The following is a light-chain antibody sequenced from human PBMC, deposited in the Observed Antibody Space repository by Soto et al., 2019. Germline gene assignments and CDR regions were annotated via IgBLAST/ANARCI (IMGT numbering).Light chain of an antibody. CDR2: GAS. V-gene: IGKV3-15*01. Sequence: EIVLTQSPATLSMSPGERATLSCRASQSVGSNLAWYQQKPGQAPRLLMYGASTRATGIPARFSGSWSGTEFTLTISSLQSEDVAVYYCQHYNNWPPWTFGQGTKVEIK. CDR1: QSVGSN. CDR3: QHYNNWPPWT. J-gene: IGKJ1*01.